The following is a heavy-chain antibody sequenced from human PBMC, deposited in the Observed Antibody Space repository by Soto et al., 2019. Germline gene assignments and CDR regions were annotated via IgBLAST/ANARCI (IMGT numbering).Heavy chain of an antibody. Sequence: SVKVSCKASGFTFTSSAVQWVRQARGQRLEWIGRIVVGSGNTNYAQKFQERVTITRDMSTSTAYMELSSLRSEGTAVYYCAADSWESRDLDYWGQGTLVTVS. CDR1: GFTFTSSA. D-gene: IGHD1-26*01. CDR2: IVVGSGNT. CDR3: AADSWESRDLDY. J-gene: IGHJ4*02. V-gene: IGHV1-58*01.